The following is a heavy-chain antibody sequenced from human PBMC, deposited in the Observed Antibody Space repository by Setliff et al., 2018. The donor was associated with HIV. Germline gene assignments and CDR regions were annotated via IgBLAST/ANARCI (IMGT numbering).Heavy chain of an antibody. CDR1: GFSFSDHS. D-gene: IGHD3-3*01. V-gene: IGHV3-48*01. J-gene: IGHJ6*03. CDR2: ISGSSSSI. CDR3: ARVDFWSGWSGYPYYMDV. Sequence: GGSLRLSCAASGFSFSDHSLTWVRQAPGKGLEWVSYISGSSSSIFYAESVKGRFTISRDNAKNSLYLQMNSLRVEDTAVYYCARVDFWSGWSGYPYYMDVWGKGTTVTVSS.